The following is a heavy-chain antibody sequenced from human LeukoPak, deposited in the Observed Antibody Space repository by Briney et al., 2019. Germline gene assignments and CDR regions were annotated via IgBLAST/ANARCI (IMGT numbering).Heavy chain of an antibody. V-gene: IGHV1-2*02. CDR1: GYTFTGYY. J-gene: IGHJ4*02. CDR2: INPNSGGT. D-gene: IGHD6-19*01. CDR3: ARDPSYSSGWYRAIGN. Sequence: ASVKVSCKASGYTFTGYYMHWVRQAPGQGLEGMGWINPNSGGTNYAQKFQGRVTMTRDTSLSTAYMELSRLRSDDTAVYYCARDPSYSSGWYRAIGNWGQGTLVTVSS.